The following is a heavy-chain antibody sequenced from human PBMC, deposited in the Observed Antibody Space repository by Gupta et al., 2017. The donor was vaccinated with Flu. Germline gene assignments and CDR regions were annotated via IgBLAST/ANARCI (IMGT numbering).Heavy chain of an antibody. V-gene: IGHV1-2*02. CDR2: INPNSGGT. D-gene: IGHD2-21*02. CDR3: ARDGGHATSIFN. J-gene: IGHJ4*02. Sequence: VRRAPGQGREWLGWINPNSGGTNYAQKFHGRVTLTRDTSISTAYMELRRLTSDDTAVYYCARDGGHATSIFNWGPGTLVTVSS.